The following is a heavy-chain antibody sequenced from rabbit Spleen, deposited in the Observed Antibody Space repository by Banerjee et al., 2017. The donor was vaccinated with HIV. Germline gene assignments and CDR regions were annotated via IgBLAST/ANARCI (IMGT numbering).Heavy chain of an antibody. CDR2: IEPIFGNT. D-gene: IGHD2-1*01. Sequence: QSLEESGGGLVQPGGSLKLSCKASGFDFSSYGVSWVRQAPGKGLEWIGYIEPIFGNTYYANWVNGRFTISSHNAQNTLYLQLSSLTAADTATYFCVRDQAGDADYGPYYLNLWGPGTLVTVS. J-gene: IGHJ4*01. CDR3: VRDQAGDADYGPYYLNL. CDR1: GFDFSSYG. V-gene: IGHV1S7*01.